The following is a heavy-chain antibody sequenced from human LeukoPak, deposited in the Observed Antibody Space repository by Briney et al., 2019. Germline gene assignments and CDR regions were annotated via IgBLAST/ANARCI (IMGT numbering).Heavy chain of an antibody. Sequence: GGSLRLSCAASGFTFSSYWMSWVRQAPGKGLEWVANIKQDGSEMYYVDSVKGRFTVSRDNAKNSLYLQMNGLRAEDTAVYYCARLEYNWNPRALDYWGQGTLVTVSS. J-gene: IGHJ4*02. CDR3: ARLEYNWNPRALDY. D-gene: IGHD1-20*01. CDR1: GFTFSSYW. V-gene: IGHV3-7*01. CDR2: IKQDGSEM.